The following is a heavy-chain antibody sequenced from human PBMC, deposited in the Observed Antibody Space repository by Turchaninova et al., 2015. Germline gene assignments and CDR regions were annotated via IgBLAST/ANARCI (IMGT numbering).Heavy chain of an antibody. CDR1: GGSISSGGYY. Sequence: QVQLQESGPGLVKPSQTLSLTCPVSGGSISSGGYYWSWCRQHPGTGLEWIGYIYYSGRTYYNPSLKSRVTRSVDTSKNQFSLQRSSVTAEDTAVYYCARKPGDSYGGSFDYWGQGTLVTVSS. V-gene: IGHV4-31*03. D-gene: IGHD5-18*01. CDR2: IYYSGRT. CDR3: ARKPGDSYGGSFDY. J-gene: IGHJ4*02.